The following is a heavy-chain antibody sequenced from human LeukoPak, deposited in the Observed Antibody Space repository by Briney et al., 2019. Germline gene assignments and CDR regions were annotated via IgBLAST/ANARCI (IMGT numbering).Heavy chain of an antibody. Sequence: ASVKVSCKASGYTFTGYYMHWVRQAPGQGLEWMGRINPNSGGTNYAQKFQGRVTMTRDTSISTAYMELSRLRSDDTAVYYGARRGPHSSSSSSDFDYWGQGTLVTVSS. CDR3: ARRGPHSSSSSSDFDY. V-gene: IGHV1-2*06. CDR1: GYTFTGYY. J-gene: IGHJ4*02. D-gene: IGHD6-6*01. CDR2: INPNSGGT.